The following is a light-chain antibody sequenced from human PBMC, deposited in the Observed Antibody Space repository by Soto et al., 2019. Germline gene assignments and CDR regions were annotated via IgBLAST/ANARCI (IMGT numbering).Light chain of an antibody. CDR2: ENI. Sequence: QSALTQPASVSGSPGQSITISCTGTSSDVGRYNLVSWYQQHPGKAPKLLIYENIKRPSGVSNRFSGSKSGNTASLTISGLQAEDEADYYCCSYAGSITYVFGTGTKVTVL. CDR1: SSDVGRYNL. V-gene: IGLV2-23*01. CDR3: CSYAGSITYV. J-gene: IGLJ1*01.